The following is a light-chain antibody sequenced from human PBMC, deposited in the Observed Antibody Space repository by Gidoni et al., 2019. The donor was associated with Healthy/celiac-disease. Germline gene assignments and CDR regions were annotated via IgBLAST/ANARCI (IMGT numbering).Light chain of an antibody. CDR1: SSNIGNNY. CDR3: GTWDSSLSSYV. J-gene: IGLJ1*01. Sequence: SVLTQPPSVSAAPGPKVTITCSGSSSNIGNNYVSWYQQLPGTAPKLLIYDNNKRPSGIPDRFSGSKSGTSATLGITGLQTGDEADYYCGTWDSSLSSYVFGTGTKVTVL. V-gene: IGLV1-51*01. CDR2: DNN.